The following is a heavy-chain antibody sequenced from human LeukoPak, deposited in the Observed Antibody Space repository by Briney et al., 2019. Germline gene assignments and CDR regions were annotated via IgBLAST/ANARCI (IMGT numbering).Heavy chain of an antibody. CDR2: IYTSGST. CDR3: ARVPIRSSSVAFDI. Sequence: PSETLSLTCTVSGGSISSSSYYWSWIRQPAGKGLEWIGRIYTSGSTNYNPSLKSRVTMSVDTSKNQFSLKLSSVTAADTAVYYCARVPIRSSSVAFDIWGQGTMVTVSS. J-gene: IGHJ3*02. V-gene: IGHV4-61*02. D-gene: IGHD6-6*01. CDR1: GGSISSSSYY.